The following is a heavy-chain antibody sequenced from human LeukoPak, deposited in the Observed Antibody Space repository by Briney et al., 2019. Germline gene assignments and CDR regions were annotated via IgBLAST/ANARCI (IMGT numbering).Heavy chain of an antibody. D-gene: IGHD3-22*01. V-gene: IGHV1-69*13. CDR1: GGTFSSYA. CDR2: IIPIFGTA. J-gene: IGHJ4*02. CDR3: AREYPSGDDYDSSGPFDY. Sequence: VASVKVSCKASGGTFSSYAISWVRQAPGQGLEWMGGIIPIFGTANYAQKFQGRVTITADESTSTAYMELSSLRSEDTAVYYCAREYPSGDDYDSSGPFDYWGQGTLVTVSS.